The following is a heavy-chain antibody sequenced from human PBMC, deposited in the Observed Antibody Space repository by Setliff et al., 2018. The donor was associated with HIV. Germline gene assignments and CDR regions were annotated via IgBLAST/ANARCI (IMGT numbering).Heavy chain of an antibody. D-gene: IGHD3-10*01. CDR1: GYSISSGYY. CDR3: ARHAGLLWFGELWRGGEYYFDS. CDR2: IYHSGST. J-gene: IGHJ4*02. Sequence: SETLSLTCAVSGYSISSGYYWGWIRQPPGKGLEWIGSIYHSGSTYYNPSLKSRVTISADTSKNQFSLKLSSVTVADTAVYHCARHAGLLWFGELWRGGEYYFDSWGQGTLVTVSS. V-gene: IGHV4-38-2*01.